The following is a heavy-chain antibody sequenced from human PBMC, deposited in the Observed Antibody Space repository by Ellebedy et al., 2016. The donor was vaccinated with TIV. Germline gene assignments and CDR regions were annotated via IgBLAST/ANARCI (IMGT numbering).Heavy chain of an antibody. V-gene: IGHV3-30*18. CDR3: AKDQVKSSTMVRGGAGDY. D-gene: IGHD3-10*01. Sequence: PGGSLRLSCAASGFTFSAYGIPWVRQAPGKGLEWVALISYDGITKYYADSVKGRFTISRDNSKNTLYLQMNSLRSEDTAVYYCAKDQVKSSTMVRGGAGDYWGQGTQVTVSS. CDR2: ISYDGITK. J-gene: IGHJ4*02. CDR1: GFTFSAYG.